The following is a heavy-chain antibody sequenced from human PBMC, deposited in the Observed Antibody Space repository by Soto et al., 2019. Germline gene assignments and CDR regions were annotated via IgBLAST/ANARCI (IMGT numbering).Heavy chain of an antibody. CDR3: ARQYCTSTSCYLDP. CDR1: GYSFTTHW. V-gene: IGHV5-51*01. D-gene: IGHD2-2*01. Sequence: GESLKISCKGSGYSFTTHWIGWVRQMPGKGLEWMGTIYPGDSDTRYSPSFQGQVTMSADNSISTAYLQWSSLKASDTAMYYCARQYCTSTSCYLDPWGEGTLVTVSS. J-gene: IGHJ5*02. CDR2: IYPGDSDT.